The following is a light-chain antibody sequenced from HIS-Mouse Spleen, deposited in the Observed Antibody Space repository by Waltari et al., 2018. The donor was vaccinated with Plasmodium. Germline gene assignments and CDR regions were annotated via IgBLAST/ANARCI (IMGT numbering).Light chain of an antibody. V-gene: IGLV2-11*01. CDR2: DVS. CDR3: CSYAGSYTWV. J-gene: IGLJ3*02. CDR1: SRDVGGFNY. Sequence: QSALTQPRSVSGSPGQSVPIPCTGTSRDVGGFNYFSWYQQHPGNAPKLMIYDVSKRPSGFPDRFSGSKSGNTASLTISGLQAEDEADYYCCSYAGSYTWVFGGGTKLTVL.